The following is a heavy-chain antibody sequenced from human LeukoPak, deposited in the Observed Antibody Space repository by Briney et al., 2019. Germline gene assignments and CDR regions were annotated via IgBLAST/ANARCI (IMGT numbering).Heavy chain of an antibody. Sequence: GGSLRLSCAASGFTVSSYAMSWVRQPPGKGLEWVSLISGNGGSTYYADSVKGRFTISRDSSKNTLFLQMSSLRAEDTAVYYCAKDDGGATWGYYFDYWGQGTLVTVSS. CDR2: ISGNGGST. V-gene: IGHV3-23*01. D-gene: IGHD3-16*01. CDR1: GFTVSSYA. CDR3: AKDDGGATWGYYFDY. J-gene: IGHJ4*02.